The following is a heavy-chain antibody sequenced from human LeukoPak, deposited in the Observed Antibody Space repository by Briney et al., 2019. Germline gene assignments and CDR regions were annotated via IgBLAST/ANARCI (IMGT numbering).Heavy chain of an antibody. D-gene: IGHD6-13*01. V-gene: IGHV4-39*07. CDR1: GGSISTSSYY. Sequence: SETLSLTCTVSGGSISTSSYYWGWVRQPPGKGLEWIGNIFYSGSTYYSPSLKSRVTISLDTSKNQFSLRLSSMTAADTAVCYCAGAAALTNWLDPWGQGTLVTVSS. CDR2: IFYSGST. CDR3: AGAAALTNWLDP. J-gene: IGHJ5*02.